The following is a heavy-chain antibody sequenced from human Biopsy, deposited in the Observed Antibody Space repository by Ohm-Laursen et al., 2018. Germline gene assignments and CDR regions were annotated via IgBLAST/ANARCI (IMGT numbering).Heavy chain of an antibody. Sequence: SLRLSCAASGFSFDDFAMHGVRQSPGKGLEWVAGIDWNSRNINYGDSVKGRFSVSRDNAKNSLYLQMNSLRGEDTALYYCVKDTNWNYVWDRPGATKGMDVWGQGTTVTVSS. V-gene: IGHV3-9*01. D-gene: IGHD1-7*01. CDR2: IDWNSRNI. J-gene: IGHJ6*02. CDR3: VKDTNWNYVWDRPGATKGMDV. CDR1: GFSFDDFA.